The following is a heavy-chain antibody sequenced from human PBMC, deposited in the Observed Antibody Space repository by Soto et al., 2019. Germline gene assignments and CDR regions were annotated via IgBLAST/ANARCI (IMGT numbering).Heavy chain of an antibody. CDR1: GFTFSSYW. Sequence: EVQLVESGGGLVQPGGSLRLSCAASGFTFSSYWMSWVRQAPGKGLEWVANIKQDGSEKYYVDSVKGRFTISRDNAKNSLYLQMNSRRAQHTAVYYCARASSGFDNYWGQGTLVTVSS. J-gene: IGHJ4*02. D-gene: IGHD6-19*01. CDR3: ARASSGFDNY. CDR2: IKQDGSEK. V-gene: IGHV3-7*04.